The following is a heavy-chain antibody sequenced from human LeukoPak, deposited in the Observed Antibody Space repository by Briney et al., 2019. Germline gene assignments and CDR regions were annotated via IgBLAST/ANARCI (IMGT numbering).Heavy chain of an antibody. CDR2: VNHSGST. CDR1: GGSFSGYY. CDR3: ASVPLAVAGRGLFDY. D-gene: IGHD6-19*01. V-gene: IGHV4-34*01. J-gene: IGHJ4*02. Sequence: SETLSLTCAVYGGSFSGYYWSWIRQPPGKGLEWIGEVNHSGSTNYNPSLKSRVTISVDTSKNQFSLKLSSVTAADTAVYYCASVPLAVAGRGLFDYWGQGTLVTVSS.